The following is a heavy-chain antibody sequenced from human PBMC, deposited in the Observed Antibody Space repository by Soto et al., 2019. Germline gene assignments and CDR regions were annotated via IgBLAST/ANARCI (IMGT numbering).Heavy chain of an antibody. CDR3: ARSMVAGFDY. CDR2: ISSSGSTI. D-gene: IGHD6-19*01. CDR1: GFTFSSYE. J-gene: IGHJ4*02. Sequence: EVQLVESGGGLVQPGGSLRLSCAASGFTFSSYEMNWVRQAPGKGLEWVSYISSSGSTIYYADSVKGRFTISRDNAKNSRYLQMNSLRAEDTAVYYCARSMVAGFDYWGQGPLVTVPS. V-gene: IGHV3-48*03.